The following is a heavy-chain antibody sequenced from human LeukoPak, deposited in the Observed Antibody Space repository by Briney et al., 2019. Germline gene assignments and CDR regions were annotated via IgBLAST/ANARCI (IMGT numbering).Heavy chain of an antibody. CDR2: ISSSGSTI. CDR3: VRDFGHWELNGGYYFDY. D-gene: IGHD1-26*01. V-gene: IGHV3-48*03. Sequence: PGGSLRLSCAASGFTFSSYEMNWVRQAPGKGLEWVSYISSSGSTIYYAGSVKGRFTISRDNAKNSLYLQMNSLRAEDTAVYYCVRDFGHWELNGGYYFDYWGQGTLVTVSS. CDR1: GFTFSSYE. J-gene: IGHJ4*02.